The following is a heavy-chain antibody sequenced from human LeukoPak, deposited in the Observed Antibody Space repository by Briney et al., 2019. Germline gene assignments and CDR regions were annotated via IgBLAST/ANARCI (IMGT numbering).Heavy chain of an antibody. Sequence: PSGGSLRLSCEGSAFIFSGHWMNWVRQTPGKGLEWVADINQNGGQSYYVDSVKGRFTLSRDNAKNSLFLQLNSLRAEDTAVYYCVKNSGWYCLDYWGQGITVIVSS. CDR2: INQNGGQS. J-gene: IGHJ4*02. CDR1: AFIFSGHW. CDR3: VKNSGWYCLDY. D-gene: IGHD6-13*01. V-gene: IGHV3-7*03.